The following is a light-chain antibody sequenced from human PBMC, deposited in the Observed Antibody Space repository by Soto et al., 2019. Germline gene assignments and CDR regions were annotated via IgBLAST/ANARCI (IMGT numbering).Light chain of an antibody. CDR3: HQFDSSRVYS. J-gene: IGKJ2*03. Sequence: EIVLTQSPVTLSLSPGERATLSCTASQSVTSTYLAWYQQKPGQSPRLIIYGGSTRASDFPDRFSGGGSGTDFTLIISRVEPDDSAVYYLHCHQFDSSRVYSFGQGTKLEI. V-gene: IGKV3-20*01. CDR1: QSVTSTY. CDR2: GGS.